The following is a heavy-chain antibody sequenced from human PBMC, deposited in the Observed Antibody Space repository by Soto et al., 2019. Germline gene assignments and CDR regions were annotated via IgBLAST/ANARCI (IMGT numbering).Heavy chain of an antibody. V-gene: IGHV4-59*01. CDR1: GGSISSYY. CDR3: ARIRGGRNFDY. CDR2: IYYSGST. J-gene: IGHJ4*02. D-gene: IGHD3-16*01. Sequence: QVQLQESGPGLVKPSETLSLTCTVSGGSISSYYWSWIRQPPGKGLEWIGCIYYSGSTNYNPSLKSRVTISVDTSKNQCSLKLSSVTAADTAVYYCARIRGGRNFDYWGQGTLVTVSS.